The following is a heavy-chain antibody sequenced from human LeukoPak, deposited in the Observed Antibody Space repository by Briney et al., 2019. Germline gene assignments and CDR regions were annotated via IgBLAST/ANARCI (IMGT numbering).Heavy chain of an antibody. V-gene: IGHV3-48*03. D-gene: IGHD3-10*01. J-gene: IGHJ4*02. CDR3: ARDWATTWYGEYFDY. CDR2: ISGSGDSI. Sequence: PGGSLRLSCAASGFTFSSYEMNWVRQAPGEGLEWVSHISGSGDSIYYADSVKGRFTISRDNAKNLLYLQMNSLRAEDTAVYYCARDWATTWYGEYFDYWGQGTLVTVSS. CDR1: GFTFSSYE.